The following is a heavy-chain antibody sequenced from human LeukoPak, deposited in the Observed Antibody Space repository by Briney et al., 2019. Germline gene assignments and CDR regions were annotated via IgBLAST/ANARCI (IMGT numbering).Heavy chain of an antibody. CDR2: IPNSGST. CDR1: GFSTSRHY. J-gene: IGHJ6*02. Sequence: SESLSPTCIVSGFSTSRHYGSWSRQPPGKGLGWSGDIPNSGSTNYEPSLKGRVTISVDASRNQFSLELRSVTAADTAVYYCAREDPQTTVPEGMDVWGQGTTVIVSS. CDR3: AREDPQTTVPEGMDV. D-gene: IGHD4-17*01. V-gene: IGHV4-59*11.